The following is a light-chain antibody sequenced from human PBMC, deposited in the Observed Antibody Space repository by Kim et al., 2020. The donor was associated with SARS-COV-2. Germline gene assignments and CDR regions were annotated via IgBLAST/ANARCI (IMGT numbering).Light chain of an antibody. Sequence: ASPRQTASITRSGDKLGDKYACWYQQETGQSPILVNYQDSKRPSGIPERFYDSNSGNTATLTISGTQAMDEAAYYCQAWDSSNVVFGGGTQLTVL. CDR3: QAWDSSNVV. V-gene: IGLV3-1*01. CDR1: KLGDKY. J-gene: IGLJ2*01. CDR2: QDS.